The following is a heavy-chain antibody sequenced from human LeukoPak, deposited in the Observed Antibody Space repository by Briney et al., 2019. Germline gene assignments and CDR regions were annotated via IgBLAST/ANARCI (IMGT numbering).Heavy chain of an antibody. Sequence: GESLKISCKGSGYSFTSYWIGWVRQMDGKGLEWMGIIYPGDSDTRYSPSFQGQVTISADKSISTAYLQWSSLKASDTAMYYCARSLRYCSSTSCYNNWFDPWGQGTLVTVSS. CDR3: ARSLRYCSSTSCYNNWFDP. V-gene: IGHV5-51*01. CDR2: IYPGDSDT. D-gene: IGHD2-2*01. CDR1: GYSFTSYW. J-gene: IGHJ5*02.